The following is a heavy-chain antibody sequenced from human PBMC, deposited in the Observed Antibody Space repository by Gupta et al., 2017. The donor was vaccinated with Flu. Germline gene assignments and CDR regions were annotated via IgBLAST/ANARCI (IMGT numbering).Heavy chain of an antibody. Sequence: QVQLIQSVSEVREPGASVKISCKASGYTFTQFAIHCVRQAPGQGLEWLGWIQTNTGKPTYAQDLTGRLVFSLDTSVRTAFLQLTDLKAEDTGIYYCAKGRDWNDVDWFDPWGQGTLVTVSS. CDR2: IQTNTGKP. J-gene: IGHJ5*02. CDR1: GYTFTQFA. D-gene: IGHD2-21*01. CDR3: AKGRDWNDVDWFDP. V-gene: IGHV7-4-1*02.